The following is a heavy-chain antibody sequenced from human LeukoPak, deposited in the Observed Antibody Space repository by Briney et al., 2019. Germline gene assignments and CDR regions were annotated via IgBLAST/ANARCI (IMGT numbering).Heavy chain of an antibody. V-gene: IGHV4-39*01. CDR3: ARLHDYYDSSSNYYFDY. D-gene: IGHD3-22*01. CDR2: IYYSGST. CDR1: GGSISSSSYY. J-gene: IGHJ4*02. Sequence: PSETLSLTCTVSGGSISSSSYYWGWIRQPPGKGLEWIGSIYYSGSTYYNPSLKSRVTISVDTSKNQFSLKLSSVTAADTAVYYCARLHDYYDSSSNYYFDYWGQGALVIVSS.